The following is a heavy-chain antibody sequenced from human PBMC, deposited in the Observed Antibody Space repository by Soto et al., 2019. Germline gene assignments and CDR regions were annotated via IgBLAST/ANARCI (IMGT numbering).Heavy chain of an antibody. Sequence: GGSLRLSCAASGFTVSSDYMSWFRQAPGKGLEWVSVIYSGGSTYYADSVKGRFTISRDNSKNTLYLQMNSLRAEDTAVYYCARAEFSGSYYLRAFDIWGQGTMVTVSS. J-gene: IGHJ3*02. D-gene: IGHD1-26*01. CDR2: IYSGGST. CDR3: ARAEFSGSYYLRAFDI. CDR1: GFTVSSDY. V-gene: IGHV3-53*01.